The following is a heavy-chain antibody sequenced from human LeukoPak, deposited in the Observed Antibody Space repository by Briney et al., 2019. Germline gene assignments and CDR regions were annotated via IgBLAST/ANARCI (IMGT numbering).Heavy chain of an antibody. V-gene: IGHV3-21*01. CDR3: ARDGSGYFDY. CDR1: GFTFSSYE. J-gene: IGHJ4*02. D-gene: IGHD6-19*01. CDR2: ISSSSSYI. Sequence: GGSLRLSCAASGFTFSSYEMNWVRQAPGKGLEWVSSISSSSSYIYYADSVKGRFTISRDNAKNSLYLQMNSLRAEDTAVYYCARDGSGYFDYWGQGTLVTVSS.